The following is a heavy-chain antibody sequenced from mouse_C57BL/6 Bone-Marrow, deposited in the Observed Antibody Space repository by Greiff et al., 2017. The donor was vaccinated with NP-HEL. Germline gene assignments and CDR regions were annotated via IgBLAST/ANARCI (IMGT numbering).Heavy chain of an antibody. V-gene: IGHV10-3*01. Sequence: EVQLVESGGGLVQPKGSLKLSCAASGFTFNTYAMHWVRQAPGKGLEWVARIRSKSSNYATYYADSVKDRFTISRDDSQSMLYLQMNNLKTEDTAMYYCVRGRTTVVANWYFDVWGTGTTVTVSS. D-gene: IGHD1-1*01. J-gene: IGHJ1*03. CDR1: GFTFNTYA. CDR3: VRGRTTVVANWYFDV. CDR2: IRSKSSNYAT.